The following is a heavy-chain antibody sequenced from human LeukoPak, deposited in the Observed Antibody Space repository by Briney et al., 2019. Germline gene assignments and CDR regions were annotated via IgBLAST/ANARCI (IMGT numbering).Heavy chain of an antibody. D-gene: IGHD1-1*01. CDR2: ISKSSTTI. J-gene: IGHJ4*02. Sequence: GGSLTLSCAASGFPFSGYNMNWVRQAPGKGLEWVAYISKSSTTIYYADSVKGRFTVSRDNAKNSLYRQMNSLSAEDTAVYYCARDLEALDYWGQGTLVTISS. V-gene: IGHV3-48*04. CDR1: GFPFSGYN. CDR3: ARDLEALDY.